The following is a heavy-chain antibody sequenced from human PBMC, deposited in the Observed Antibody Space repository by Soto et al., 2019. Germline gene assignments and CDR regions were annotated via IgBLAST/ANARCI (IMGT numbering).Heavy chain of an antibody. D-gene: IGHD6-19*01. V-gene: IGHV1-18*04. J-gene: IGHJ4*02. CDR3: ARDSPISIAVAGSKGDYFDY. CDR2: ISAYNGNT. Sequence: ASVKVSCKASGYTFTSYGISWLRQSPGQGLEWMGWISAYNGNTNYAQKLQGRVTMTTDTSTSTAYMELRSLRPDDTAVYYCARDSPISIAVAGSKGDYFDYWGQGTLVTVSS. CDR1: GYTFTSYG.